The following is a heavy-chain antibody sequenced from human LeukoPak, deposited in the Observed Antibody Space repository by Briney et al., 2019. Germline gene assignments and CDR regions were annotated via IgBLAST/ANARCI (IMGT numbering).Heavy chain of an antibody. V-gene: IGHV3-23*01. D-gene: IGHD5-12*01. CDR2: ISGSGGST. CDR3: ANYHRTIVATITNYFDY. CDR1: GLTFSSYA. J-gene: IGHJ4*02. Sequence: GGSLRLSCAASGLTFSSYAMSWVRQAPGKGLEWVSAISGSGGSTYYADSVKGRFTISRDNSKNTLYLQMNSLRAEDTAVYYCANYHRTIVATITNYFDYWGQGTLVTVSS.